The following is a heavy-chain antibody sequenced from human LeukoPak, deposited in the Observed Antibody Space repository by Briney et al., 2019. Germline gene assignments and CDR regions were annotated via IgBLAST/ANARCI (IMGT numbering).Heavy chain of an antibody. D-gene: IGHD3-22*01. CDR1: GFTFSRYW. J-gene: IGHJ3*02. V-gene: IGHV3-7*01. CDR2: IKQDGSET. Sequence: PGGSLRLSCAGSGFTFSRYWMSWVRQAPGKGLEWVTNIKQDGSETSYLDSVRGRFTVSRDNTKNSVYLQMNSLRAEDTAVYYCARDRGHHYDSSGYYRGDAFDIWGQGTMVIVSS. CDR3: ARDRGHHYDSSGYYRGDAFDI.